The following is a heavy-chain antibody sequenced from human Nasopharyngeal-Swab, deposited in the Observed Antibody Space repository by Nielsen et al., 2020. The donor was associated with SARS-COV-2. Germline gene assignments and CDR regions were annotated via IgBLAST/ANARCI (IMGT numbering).Heavy chain of an antibody. V-gene: IGHV1-18*01. CDR3: ARVVPRGAFDI. CDR1: DYTFTSYG. D-gene: IGHD2-2*01. CDR2: ISAYNGNT. J-gene: IGHJ3*02. Sequence: ASVKVSCKASDYTFTSYGISWVRQAPGQGLEWMGWISAYNGNTNYAQNLQGRVTMATDTSTSTAYMELRSLRFDDTAVYYCARVVPRGAFDIWGQGTMVTVSS.